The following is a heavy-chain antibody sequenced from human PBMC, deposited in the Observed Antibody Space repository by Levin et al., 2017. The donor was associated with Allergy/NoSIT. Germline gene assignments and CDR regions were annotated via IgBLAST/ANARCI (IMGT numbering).Heavy chain of an antibody. CDR3: ARAVGTNWLNNYYGMDV. J-gene: IGHJ6*02. CDR1: GFAFTYSP. Sequence: PGESLKISCVASGFAFTYSPMHWVRQAPGKGLEWVAVLSSDGTNKYYADSVKGRFTISRDNSKNSLYLEMSSLRAEDTAVYYCARAVGTNWLNNYYGMDVWGQGTTVTVSS. D-gene: IGHD1-1*01. CDR2: LSSDGTNK. V-gene: IGHV3-30-3*01.